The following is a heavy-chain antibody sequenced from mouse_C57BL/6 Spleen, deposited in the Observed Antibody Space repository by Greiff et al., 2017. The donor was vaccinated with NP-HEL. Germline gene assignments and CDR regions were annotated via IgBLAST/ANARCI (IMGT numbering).Heavy chain of an antibody. CDR1: GYSFTGYY. CDR3: ARDYYGSSPYFDY. CDR2: INPSTGGT. V-gene: IGHV1-42*01. J-gene: IGHJ2*01. D-gene: IGHD1-1*01. Sequence: EVKLMESGPELVKPGASVKISCKASGYSFTGYYMNWVKQSPEKSLEWIGEINPSTGGTTYNQKFKAKATLTVDKSSSTAYMQLKSLTSEDSAVYYCARDYYGSSPYFDYWGQGTTLTVSS.